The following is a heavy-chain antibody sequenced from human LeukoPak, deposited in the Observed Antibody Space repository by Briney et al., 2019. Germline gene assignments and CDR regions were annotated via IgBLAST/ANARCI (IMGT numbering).Heavy chain of an antibody. CDR2: FYYSGST. V-gene: IGHV4-39*02. CDR3: AREAAGTNWFDP. D-gene: IGHD6-13*01. J-gene: IGHJ5*02. Sequence: TSETLSLTCTVSGASISSTGYYCDWIRQPPGKGLEWIGDFYYSGSTYYNPSLKSRVAISVDTSKNQFSLKLSSVTAADTAVYYCAREAAGTNWFDPWGQGTLVTVSS. CDR1: GASISSTGYY.